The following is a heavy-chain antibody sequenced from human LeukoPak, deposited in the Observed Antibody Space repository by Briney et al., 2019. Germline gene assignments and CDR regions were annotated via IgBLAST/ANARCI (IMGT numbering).Heavy chain of an antibody. V-gene: IGHV1-2*02. CDR3: ARGARVLLWFGESYDAFDI. J-gene: IGHJ3*02. CDR1: GYPFTGYY. CDR2: INPHSGGT. D-gene: IGHD3-10*01. Sequence: GATVKVSCEASGYPFTGYYMHWVRQAPGQGFVWVGWINPHSGGTNYAQKFQGRVTMTRDTSISTAYMELSRLRSDDTAVYYCARGARVLLWFGESYDAFDIWGQGTMVTVSS.